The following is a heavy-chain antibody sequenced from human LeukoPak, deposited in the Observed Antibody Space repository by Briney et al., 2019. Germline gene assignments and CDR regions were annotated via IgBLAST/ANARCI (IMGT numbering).Heavy chain of an antibody. Sequence: GGSLRPSCAASGFSFSSYAMSWVRQAPGKGLEWVSAISGSGTTTYYADSVKGRFTISRDNSKNTLYLLMNGLRAEDTAVYYCAKDTTGEFGPDYWGQGTLVTVSS. V-gene: IGHV3-23*01. CDR3: AKDTTGEFGPDY. CDR2: ISGSGTTT. D-gene: IGHD3-10*01. CDR1: GFSFSSYA. J-gene: IGHJ4*02.